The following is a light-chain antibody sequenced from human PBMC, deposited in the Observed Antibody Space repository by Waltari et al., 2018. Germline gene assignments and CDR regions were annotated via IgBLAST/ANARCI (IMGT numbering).Light chain of an antibody. J-gene: IGKJ2*01. V-gene: IGKV3-15*01. CDR3: QQFENWPYT. CDR1: QTISTT. CDR2: GAS. Sequence: EIVMTQLPATLAVSPGDTATLSCWASQTISTTIAWYQQKPGQAPKFLIYGASVRAPGIPARFSGSGSGTEYTLTIAGLQSEDFAVYYWQQFENWPYTFGQGTKLEIK.